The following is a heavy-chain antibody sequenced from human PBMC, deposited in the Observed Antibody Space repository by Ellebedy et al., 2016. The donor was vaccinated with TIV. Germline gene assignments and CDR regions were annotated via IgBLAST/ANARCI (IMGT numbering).Heavy chain of an antibody. Sequence: GESLKISXAASKFTFSRYSMNWVRQAPGKGLEWVARISSDGSRRNYADSVKDRFTISRDNSKNTLFLHMNILRTEDTAVYYCAKPADPNPGYSASWATYFDYWGQGTLVTVSS. CDR3: AKPADPNPGYSASWATYFDY. CDR2: ISSDGSRR. CDR1: KFTFSRYS. D-gene: IGHD6-13*01. J-gene: IGHJ4*02. V-gene: IGHV3-30*18.